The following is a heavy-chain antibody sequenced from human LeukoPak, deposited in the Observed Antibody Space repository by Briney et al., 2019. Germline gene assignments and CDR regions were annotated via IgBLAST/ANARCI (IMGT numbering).Heavy chain of an antibody. CDR1: GGSFCGYY. Sequence: SETLSLTCAVYGGSFCGYYWSWIRQPPGKGLEWIGEINHSGSTNYNPSLKSRVTISVDTSKNQFSLKLSSVTAADTAVYYCASELGGGMDVWGQGTMVTVSS. CDR2: INHSGST. J-gene: IGHJ6*02. V-gene: IGHV4-34*01. CDR3: ASELGGGMDV. D-gene: IGHD1-7*01.